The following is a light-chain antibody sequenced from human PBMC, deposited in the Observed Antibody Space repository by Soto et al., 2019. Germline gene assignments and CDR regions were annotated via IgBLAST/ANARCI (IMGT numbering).Light chain of an antibody. J-gene: IGLJ1*01. CDR3: CSYAGNNIFV. Sequence: QSALTQPASVSGSLGQSITISCTGSSSDVGTYYFVSWYQQHPGKVPKLMIYEGTKRPSGVSDRFSGSKSGNTTSMTISGLQAEDEANYYCCSYAGNNIFVFGTGTKLTVL. V-gene: IGLV2-23*01. CDR1: SSDVGTYYF. CDR2: EGT.